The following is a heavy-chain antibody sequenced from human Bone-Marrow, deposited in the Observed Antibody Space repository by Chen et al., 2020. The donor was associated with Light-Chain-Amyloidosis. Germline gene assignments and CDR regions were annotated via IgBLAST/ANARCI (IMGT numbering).Heavy chain of an antibody. CDR1: GYTFPNYW. CDR2: IYPDDSDA. J-gene: IGHJ4*02. CDR3: ARRRDGYNFDY. Sequence: EVKKPGESLKISCKGSGYTFPNYWIGWVRQMPGKGLGWMGVIYPDDSDARYSPSFEGQVTISADKSITTAYLQWRSLKASDTAMYYCARRRDGYNFDYWGQGTLVTVSS. V-gene: IGHV5-51*01. D-gene: IGHD5-12*01.